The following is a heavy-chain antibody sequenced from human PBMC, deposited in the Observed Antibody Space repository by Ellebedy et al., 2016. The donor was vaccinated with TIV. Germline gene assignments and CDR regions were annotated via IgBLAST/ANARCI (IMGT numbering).Heavy chain of an antibody. CDR1: GFTVSSNY. CDR3: AGSRDYFDY. D-gene: IGHD2-15*01. CDR2: IYSGGST. Sequence: GESLKISXAASGFTVSSNYMSWVRQAPGKGLEWVSVIYSGGSTYYADSVKGRFTISRDNSKNTLYLQMNSLRAEDTAVYYCAGSRDYFDYWGQGTLVTVSS. V-gene: IGHV3-53*01. J-gene: IGHJ4*02.